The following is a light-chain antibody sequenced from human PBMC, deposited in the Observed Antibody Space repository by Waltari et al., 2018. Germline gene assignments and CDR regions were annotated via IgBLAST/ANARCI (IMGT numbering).Light chain of an antibody. CDR1: QSVSSN. CDR2: DIS. Sequence: VMTQSPVTLSVSPGDRATLSCRASQSVSSNLAWYQQKPGQAPRLLVYDISTRATGIPDRFSATGSGTEFTLTISSLQSEDFAVYFCLQYNNWPPYTFGQGTKLEIK. CDR3: LQYNNWPPYT. V-gene: IGKV3-15*01. J-gene: IGKJ2*01.